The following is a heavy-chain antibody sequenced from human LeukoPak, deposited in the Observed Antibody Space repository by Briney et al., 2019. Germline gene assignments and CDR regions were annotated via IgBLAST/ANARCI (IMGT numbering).Heavy chain of an antibody. D-gene: IGHD4-17*01. CDR3: ARGGYVDSGDYISQSPEVLWGVGGCYFDY. J-gene: IGHJ4*02. V-gene: IGHV4-31*11. Sequence: KPSETLSLTCAVSGGSISSGGYFWSWIRQHPGKGLEWIGYIHYSGSTYYSPSLKSRVIISVDTSKNQFSLKLNSVTAADTAVYYCARGGYVDSGDYISQSPEVLWGVGGCYFDYWGQGTLVAVSS. CDR2: IHYSGST. CDR1: GGSISSGGYF.